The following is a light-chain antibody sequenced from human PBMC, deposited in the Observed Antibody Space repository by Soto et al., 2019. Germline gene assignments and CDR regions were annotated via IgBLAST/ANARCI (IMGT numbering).Light chain of an antibody. Sequence: SYELTQPPSVSVAPGQTARITCGGDNIGSKSVHWYLQKPGQAPVLVVYDDSDRPSGIPERFSGSNSGNTATLTISRVEAGDDADYFCQVWDTTSDQGVFGTGTKLTVL. CDR3: QVWDTTSDQGV. J-gene: IGLJ1*01. CDR1: NIGSKS. CDR2: DDS. V-gene: IGLV3-21*02.